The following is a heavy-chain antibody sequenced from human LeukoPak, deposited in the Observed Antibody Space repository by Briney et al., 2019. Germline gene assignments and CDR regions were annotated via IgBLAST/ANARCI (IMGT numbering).Heavy chain of an antibody. CDR3: ARDGIVGSPLFKFDY. CDR1: GFTFNNYA. J-gene: IGHJ4*02. Sequence: PGGSLRLSCAASGFTFNNYAIHWVRQAPGKGLQWVAIISFDGGKKYYADSVQGRFTISRDNSKNTLYLQMNSLRAEDTAVYYCARDGIVGSPLFKFDYWGQGTLVTVSS. CDR2: ISFDGGKK. V-gene: IGHV3-30-3*01. D-gene: IGHD1-26*01.